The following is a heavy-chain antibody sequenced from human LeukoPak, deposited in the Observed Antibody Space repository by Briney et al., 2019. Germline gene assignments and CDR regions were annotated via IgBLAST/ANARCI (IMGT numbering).Heavy chain of an antibody. D-gene: IGHD3-10*01. CDR3: ARTLWFGEGYYYYYGMDV. Sequence: PSETLSLTCTVSVGSISNYYWSWIRQPPGKGLEWIGYIYYSGSTNYNPSLKSRVTISVDTSKNQFSLKLSSVTAADTAVYYCARTLWFGEGYYYYYGMDVRGQGTTVTVSS. V-gene: IGHV4-59*01. CDR2: IYYSGST. CDR1: VGSISNYY. J-gene: IGHJ6*02.